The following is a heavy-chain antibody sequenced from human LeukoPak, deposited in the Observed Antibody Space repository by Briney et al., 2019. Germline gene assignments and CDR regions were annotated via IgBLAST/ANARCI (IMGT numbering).Heavy chain of an antibody. Sequence: VASVKVSCKASGFTFSSYGISWVRQAPGQGLEWMGGIIPIFGTANYAQKFQGRVTITTDESTSTAYMELSSLRSEDTAVYYCARGGSRSSRGIVVVPAAIPAYYYYMDVWGKGTTVTVSS. J-gene: IGHJ6*03. CDR1: GFTFSSYG. V-gene: IGHV1-69*05. CDR2: IIPIFGTA. CDR3: ARGGSRSSRGIVVVPAAIPAYYYYMDV. D-gene: IGHD2-2*02.